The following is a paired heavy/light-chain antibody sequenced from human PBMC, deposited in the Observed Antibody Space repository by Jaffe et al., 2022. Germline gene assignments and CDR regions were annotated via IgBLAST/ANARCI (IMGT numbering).Light chain of an antibody. J-gene: IGLJ2*01. CDR1: SLKTYY. CDR2: YKN. CDR3: NCRDSSGHHLV. V-gene: IGLV3-19*01. Sequence: SSELTQDPAVSVALGQTVRITCQGDSLKTYYASWYQQKPGQAPVLVIYYKNNRPSGIPDRFSGSSSGNTASLTISGAQAEDEADYYCNCRDSSGHHLVFGGGTKLTVL.
Heavy chain of an antibody. CDR3: AREDNVSDGFDI. J-gene: IGHJ3*02. D-gene: IGHD2-15*01. V-gene: IGHV3-21*01. CDR2: ITSSSSYI. Sequence: EVQLVESGGGLVKPGGSLRLSCAASGFIFSSYTMNWVRQAPGKGLEWVSCITSSSSYIYYVDSVKGRFTISRDNAKNSLYLQMNSLTAEDTAVYYCAREDNVSDGFDIWGQGTMVTVSS. CDR1: GFIFSSYT.